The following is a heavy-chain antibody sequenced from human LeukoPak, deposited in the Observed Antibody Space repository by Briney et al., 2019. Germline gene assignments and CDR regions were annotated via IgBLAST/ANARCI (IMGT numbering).Heavy chain of an antibody. Sequence: ASVKVSCKASGYTFTSYGISWVRQAPGQGLEWMGWINTNTGNPTYAQGFTGRFVFSLDTSVSTAYLQISSLKAEDTAVYYCARVDIAAAEYFQHWGQGTLVTVSS. CDR1: GYTFTSYG. J-gene: IGHJ1*01. CDR3: ARVDIAAAEYFQH. CDR2: INTNTGNP. V-gene: IGHV7-4-1*02. D-gene: IGHD6-13*01.